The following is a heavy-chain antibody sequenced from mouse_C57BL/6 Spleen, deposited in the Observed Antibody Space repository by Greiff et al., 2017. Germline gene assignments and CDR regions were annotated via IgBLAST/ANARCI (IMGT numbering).Heavy chain of an antibody. D-gene: IGHD3-1*01. Sequence: VQLQQSGPELVKPGDSVKISCKASGYSFTGYFMNWVMQSHGKSLEWIGRINPYNGDTFYNQKFKGKATLTVDKSSSTAHMERRSLTSEDSAVYYCARSGDGWYFDVWGTGTTVTVSS. J-gene: IGHJ1*03. CDR3: ARSGDGWYFDV. V-gene: IGHV1-20*01. CDR2: INPYNGDT. CDR1: GYSFTGYF.